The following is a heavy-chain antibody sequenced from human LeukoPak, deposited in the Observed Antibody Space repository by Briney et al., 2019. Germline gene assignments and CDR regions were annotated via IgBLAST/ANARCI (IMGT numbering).Heavy chain of an antibody. J-gene: IGHJ4*02. CDR2: INPNSGGT. Sequence: ASVKVSCKASGYTFTNYGISWVRQAPGQGLEWMGWINPNSGGTNYAQKFQGRVTMTRDTSISTAYMELSRLRSDDTAVYYCASQDCSGGSCYPDYWGQGTLVTVSS. CDR3: ASQDCSGGSCYPDY. CDR1: GYTFTNYG. V-gene: IGHV1-2*02. D-gene: IGHD2-15*01.